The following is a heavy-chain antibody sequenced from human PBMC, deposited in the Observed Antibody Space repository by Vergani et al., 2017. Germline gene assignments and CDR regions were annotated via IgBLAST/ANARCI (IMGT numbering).Heavy chain of an antibody. CDR2: ISYDGSNK. CDR1: GFTFSSYA. D-gene: IGHD3-22*01. CDR3: ARSQGDYDDSSGYCY. J-gene: IGHJ4*02. Sequence: QVQLVESGGGVVQPGRSLRLSCAASGFTFSSYAMHWVRQAPGKGLEWVAVISYDGSNKYYADSVKGRFTISRDNSKNTLYLQMNSLRAEDTAVYYCARSQGDYDDSSGYCYWGQGTLVTVSS. V-gene: IGHV3-30*04.